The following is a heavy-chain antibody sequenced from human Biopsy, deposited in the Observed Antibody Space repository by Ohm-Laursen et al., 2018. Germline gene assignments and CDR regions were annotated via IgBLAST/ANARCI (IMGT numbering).Heavy chain of an antibody. D-gene: IGHD2-15*01. CDR2: IHHSGST. Sequence: TLSLTCAVSGVSITAYYWSWIRQPPGKGLECIGNIHHSGSTNYNPSLRSRLTISVDTSKNQFSLKLSSVTAADTAVYYCARMDCSGGSCHYYSYGMDVWGQGTTVTVSS. V-gene: IGHV4-4*09. J-gene: IGHJ6*02. CDR3: ARMDCSGGSCHYYSYGMDV. CDR1: GVSITAYY.